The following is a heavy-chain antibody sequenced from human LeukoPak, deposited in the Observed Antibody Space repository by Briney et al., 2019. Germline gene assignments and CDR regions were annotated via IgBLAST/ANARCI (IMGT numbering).Heavy chain of an antibody. D-gene: IGHD2-2*01. CDR2: MNPNNGNT. J-gene: IGHJ5*01. Sequence: ASVKVSCKVSGYSITTYDINWVRQAAGQGLEWMGWMNPNNGNTGYAQKFQGRVTMTRDTSISTAYMELSSLRSEDTAVYYCARGFRDCSSTSCYLLHFNWFDSWGQGTLVTVSS. V-gene: IGHV1-8*01. CDR3: ARGFRDCSSTSCYLLHFNWFDS. CDR1: GYSITTYD.